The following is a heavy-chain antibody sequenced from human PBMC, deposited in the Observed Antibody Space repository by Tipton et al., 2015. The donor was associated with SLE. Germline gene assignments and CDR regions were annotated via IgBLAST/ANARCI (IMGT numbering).Heavy chain of an antibody. CDR2: IYHSGST. Sequence: TLSLTCTVSGGSISSSSYYWGWIRQPPGKGLEWIGSIYHSGSTYYNPSLKSRATISVDTSKNQFSLKLSSVTAADTAVYYCARAVRYDSSRGYFDYWGQGTLVTVSS. J-gene: IGHJ4*02. CDR3: ARAVRYDSSRGYFDY. V-gene: IGHV4-39*07. D-gene: IGHD3-3*01. CDR1: GGSISSSSYY.